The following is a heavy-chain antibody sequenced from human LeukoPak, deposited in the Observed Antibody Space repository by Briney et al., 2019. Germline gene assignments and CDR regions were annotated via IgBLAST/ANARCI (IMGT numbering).Heavy chain of an antibody. D-gene: IGHD3-10*01. V-gene: IGHV4-61*02. J-gene: IGHJ4*02. CDR3: ARAAGVAFDY. CDR1: GGSISSGTYY. Sequence: SETLSLTCTVSGGSISSGTYYWTWIRQPAGKGLEWIGRIYTSGSTNYNPSLKSRVTISVDTSKNQFSPKLSSVTAADTAVYYCARAAGVAFDYWGQGTLVTVSS. CDR2: IYTSGST.